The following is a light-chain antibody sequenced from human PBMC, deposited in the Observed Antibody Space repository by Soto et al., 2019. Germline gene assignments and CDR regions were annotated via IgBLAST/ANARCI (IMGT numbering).Light chain of an antibody. CDR2: EVS. V-gene: IGLV2-18*02. CDR1: SSDVGRKNS. CDR3: CSYTLSSTYV. J-gene: IGLJ1*01. Sequence: QSALTQPPSVSGSPGQSVTISCTGTSSDVGRKNSDSWYQQPPGTAPKLIIYEVSNRPSGVPDRFSGSKSGNTASLTISGVQAEDEADYYCCSYTLSSTYVFGTGTKLTVL.